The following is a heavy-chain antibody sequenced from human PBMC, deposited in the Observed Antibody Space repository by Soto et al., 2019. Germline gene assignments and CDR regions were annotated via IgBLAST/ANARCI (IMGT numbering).Heavy chain of an antibody. CDR3: AHRADMNRHWNGCYFDY. CDR2: IYWDDDK. V-gene: IGHV2-5*02. Sequence: QITLKESGPTRVKPTQTLTLTCTFSGFSLSARPVGVGWIRQPPGQALERLALIYWDDDKRYSPSLQNRLSIPKDTSKNQVVLTMTNMDPADTAIYYSAHRADMNRHWNGCYFDYWGQGALVTVSS. D-gene: IGHD1-1*01. J-gene: IGHJ4*02. CDR1: GFSLSARPVG.